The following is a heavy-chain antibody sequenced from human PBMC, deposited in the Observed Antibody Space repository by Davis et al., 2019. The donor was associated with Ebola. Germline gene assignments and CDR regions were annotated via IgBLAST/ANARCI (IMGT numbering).Heavy chain of an antibody. CDR2: ISGSGGTT. J-gene: IGHJ3*01. D-gene: IGHD6-19*01. Sequence: GGSLRLSCADSVITFSSYAMTWVRQAPGKGLEWVSAISGSGGTTYYAGSVKGRFTISRDNSKNTLHLQMNSLRVEDTAIYYCAKDTSNVWFDVWGQGTMVTVSS. CDR3: AKDTSNVWFDV. V-gene: IGHV3-23*01. CDR1: VITFSSYA.